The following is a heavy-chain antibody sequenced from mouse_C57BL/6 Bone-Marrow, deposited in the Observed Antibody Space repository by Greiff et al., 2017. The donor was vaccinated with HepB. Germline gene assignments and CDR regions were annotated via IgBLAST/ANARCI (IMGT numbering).Heavy chain of an antibody. V-gene: IGHV1-52*01. J-gene: IGHJ1*03. Sequence: VQLQQPGAELVRPGSSVKLSCKASGYTFTSYWMHWVKQRPIQGLEWIGNIDPSDSETHYNQKFKDKATLTVDKSSSTAYMQLSSLTSEDSAVYYCARSYYGPLFFDVWGTGTTVTVSS. CDR3: ARSYYGPLFFDV. D-gene: IGHD1-2*01. CDR2: IDPSDSET. CDR1: GYTFTSYW.